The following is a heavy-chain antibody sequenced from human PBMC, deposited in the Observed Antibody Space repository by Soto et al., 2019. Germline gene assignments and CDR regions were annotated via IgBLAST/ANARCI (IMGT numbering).Heavy chain of an antibody. Sequence: QVQLVESGGGVVQPGRSLRLSCAASGFTFSSYGMHWVRQAPGKGLEWVAVISYDGRVKYYVDSVKGRFTISRDDSKNTLYLQMNSLIVDDTAVYYCARDFIVGAPDYFDYWGQGTLVTVSS. V-gene: IGHV3-30*03. J-gene: IGHJ4*02. CDR3: ARDFIVGAPDYFDY. CDR2: ISYDGRVK. D-gene: IGHD1-26*01. CDR1: GFTFSSYG.